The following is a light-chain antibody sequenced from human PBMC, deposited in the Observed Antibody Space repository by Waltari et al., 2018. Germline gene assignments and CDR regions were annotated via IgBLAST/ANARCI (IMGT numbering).Light chain of an antibody. J-gene: IGLJ2*01. V-gene: IGLV3-19*01. CDR3: HSRDSSGNVL. Sequence: SSELTQDPAVSVALGQIVRITCQGASLRTSYVSWFHQKPGQAPALVIYGKNNRPSGIPDRFSASSSGSTASLTIIGAQAEDEADYYCHSRDSSGNVLIGGGTKLTVV. CDR1: SLRTSY. CDR2: GKN.